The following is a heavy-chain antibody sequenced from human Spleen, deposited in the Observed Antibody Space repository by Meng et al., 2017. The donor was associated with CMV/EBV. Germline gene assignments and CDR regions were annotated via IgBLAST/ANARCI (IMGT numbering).Heavy chain of an antibody. V-gene: IGHV3-21*01. Sequence: GESLKISCAASGFTFSRYTMNWVRQAPGKGPEWVSSISSSSGYIYYADSVKGRFTISRDNAKTSLFLQMRSLRAEDTAVYYCARDRVPEPPLEWPQLWGGNFWGQGALVTVSS. CDR1: GFTFSRYT. D-gene: IGHD3-3*01. CDR3: ARDRVPEPPLEWPQLWGGNF. CDR2: ISSSSGYI. J-gene: IGHJ4*02.